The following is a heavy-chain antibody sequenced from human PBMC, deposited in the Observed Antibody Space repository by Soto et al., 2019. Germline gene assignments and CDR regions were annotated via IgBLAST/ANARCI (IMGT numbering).Heavy chain of an antibody. Sequence: ASVKVSCKASGNTFTSYSVYWVRQAPGQGLEWMGWINAGNGNTRYSQKFQDRVTITRDTSASTVYMELSSLRSEDTAVYYCARDRYSSSWYVGAFDDWGQGTLVTVSS. D-gene: IGHD6-13*01. CDR3: ARDRYSSSWYVGAFDD. CDR2: INAGNGNT. CDR1: GNTFTSYS. J-gene: IGHJ4*02. V-gene: IGHV1-3*01.